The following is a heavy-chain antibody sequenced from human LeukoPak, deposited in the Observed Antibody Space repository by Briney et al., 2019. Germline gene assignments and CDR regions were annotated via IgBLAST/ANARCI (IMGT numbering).Heavy chain of an antibody. V-gene: IGHV4-34*01. CDR3: ARGPPGYYYYGMDV. CDR1: GGSFSGYY. Sequence: PSETLSLTCAVYGGSFSGYYWSWIRQPPGKGLEWIGEINHSGSTNYNPSLKSRVTISVDTSKNQFSLKLSSVTAADTAVYYCARGPPGYYYYGMDVWGQGPTVTVSS. J-gene: IGHJ6*02. CDR2: INHSGST.